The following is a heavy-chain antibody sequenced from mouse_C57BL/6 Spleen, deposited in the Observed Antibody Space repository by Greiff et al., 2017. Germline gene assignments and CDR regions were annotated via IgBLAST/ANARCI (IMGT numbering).Heavy chain of an antibody. CDR3: TRWSFAY. Sequence: EVQLVESGGGLVQPGGSMKLSCVASGFTFSNYWMNWVRQSPEKGLEWVAQIRLKSDNYATHYAESVKGRFTISRDDSKSSVYLQMNNLRAVDTGIYYCTRWSFAYWGQGTLVTVSA. V-gene: IGHV6-3*01. J-gene: IGHJ3*01. CDR1: GFTFSNYW. CDR2: IRLKSDNYAT. D-gene: IGHD1-1*02.